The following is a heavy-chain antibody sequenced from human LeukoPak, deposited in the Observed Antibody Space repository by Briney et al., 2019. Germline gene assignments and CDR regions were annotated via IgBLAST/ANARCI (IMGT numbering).Heavy chain of an antibody. CDR2: IKQDGSEK. D-gene: IGHD5-24*01. J-gene: IGHJ4*02. Sequence: GGSLRLSCAASGFTFSSYWMSWVRQAPGKGLEWVANIKQDGSEKYYVDSVKGRFTISRDNAKNSLYLQMNSLRAEDTAVYYCVKDYGKYRILERATFDFWGQGTLISVSS. V-gene: IGHV3-7*04. CDR3: VKDYGKYRILERATFDF. CDR1: GFTFSSYW.